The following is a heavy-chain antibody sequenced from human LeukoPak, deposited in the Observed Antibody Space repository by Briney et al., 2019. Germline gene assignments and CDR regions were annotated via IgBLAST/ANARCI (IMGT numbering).Heavy chain of an antibody. CDR2: IKEDGSEK. J-gene: IGHJ6*04. V-gene: IGHV3-7*01. CDR1: GFTFSSRDW. Sequence: QTGGSLRLSCVASGFTFSSRDWMTWVRQAPGKGLEWVANIKEDGSEKYYVDSVKGRFTISRDNARNSLFLQMNSLRAEDTAVYYCAKGVDVWGKGTTVTVSS. CDR3: AKGVDV.